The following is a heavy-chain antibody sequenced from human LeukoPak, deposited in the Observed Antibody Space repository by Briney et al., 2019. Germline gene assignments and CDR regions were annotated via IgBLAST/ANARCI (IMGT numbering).Heavy chain of an antibody. V-gene: IGHV3-23*01. CDR3: AKERESNGYFDY. J-gene: IGHJ4*02. CDR1: GFSFTTYA. D-gene: IGHD3-22*01. CDR2: TSGSGVRL. Sequence: GGSLRLSCAASGFSFTTYAMSWVRQAPGKGLEWVSATSGSGVRLYYADSAKGRFTISRDNSRNTLYVQLNSLRADDTAVYYCAKERESNGYFDYWGQGVLVTVSS.